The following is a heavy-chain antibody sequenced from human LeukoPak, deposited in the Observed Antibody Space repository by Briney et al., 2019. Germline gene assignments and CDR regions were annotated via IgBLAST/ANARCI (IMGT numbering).Heavy chain of an antibody. J-gene: IGHJ5*02. D-gene: IGHD6-13*01. CDR3: ARQAYSSNLGWFDP. CDR2: IYNSGST. Sequence: SETLSLTGSVSGSSISSSTYYWDWIRQPRGKGREWIGNIYNSGSTYYNPSLKSRVTISVDTSKNQFPLKLSSVTAADTAVYCGARQAYSSNLGWFDPWGQGTLVTVSS. CDR1: GSSISSSTYY. V-gene: IGHV4-39*01.